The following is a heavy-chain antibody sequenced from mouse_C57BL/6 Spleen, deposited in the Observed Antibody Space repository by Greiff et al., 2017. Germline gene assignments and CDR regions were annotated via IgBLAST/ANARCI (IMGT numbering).Heavy chain of an antibody. CDR2: IDPSDSYT. CDR3: ARRDYGSSPYWYFDV. D-gene: IGHD1-1*01. Sequence: QVQLQQPGAELVMPGASVKLSCKASGYTFTSYWMHWVKQRPGQGLEWIGEIDPSDSYTNYNQKFKGKSTLTVDKSSSTAYMQLSSLTSEDSAVYYCARRDYGSSPYWYFDVWGTGTTVTVSS. V-gene: IGHV1-69*01. CDR1: GYTFTSYW. J-gene: IGHJ1*03.